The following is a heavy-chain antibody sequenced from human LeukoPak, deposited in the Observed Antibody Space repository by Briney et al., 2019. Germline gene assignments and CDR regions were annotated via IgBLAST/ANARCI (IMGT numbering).Heavy chain of an antibody. D-gene: IGHD1-26*01. J-gene: IGHJ4*02. CDR3: TTRGGSFSIFDY. V-gene: IGHV3-15*01. CDR1: GFTFSDAW. CDR2: IKSKTDGGTT. Sequence: PGGSLRLSCVASGFTFSDAWMSWVRQAPGKGLEWVGRIKSKTDGGTTDYAAPVKGRFTISRDDSKNTLYLQMNSPKTEDTAVYYCTTRGGSFSIFDYWGQGTLVTVSS.